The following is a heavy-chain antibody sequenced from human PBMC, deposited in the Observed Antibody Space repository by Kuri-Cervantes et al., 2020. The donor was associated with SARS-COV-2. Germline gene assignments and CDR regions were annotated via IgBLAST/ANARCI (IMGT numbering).Heavy chain of an antibody. D-gene: IGHD6-13*01. V-gene: IGHV3-21*01. CDR3: ASQGRGYSSSGNSCFFDY. CDR1: GFTFSSYS. Sequence: GGSLRLSCAASGFTFSSYSMNWVRQAPGKGLEWVSSISSSSSYIYYADSVKGRFTISRDNAKNSLYLQMNSLRAEDTAVYYCASQGRGYSSSGNSCFFDYWGQGTLVTVSS. J-gene: IGHJ4*02. CDR2: ISSSSSYI.